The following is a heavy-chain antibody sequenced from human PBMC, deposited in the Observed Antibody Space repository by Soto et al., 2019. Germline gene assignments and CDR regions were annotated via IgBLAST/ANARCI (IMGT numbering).Heavy chain of an antibody. J-gene: IGHJ4*02. CDR3: ARATVTTDFDY. CDR1: GGSISSGGYY. CDR2: VYYSGST. V-gene: IGHV4-31*01. D-gene: IGHD4-17*01. Sequence: SETLSLTCTVSGGSISSGGYYWSWIRQHPGKGLEWIGYVYYSGSTYYNPSLKNQFSLKLSSVTAADTAVYYCARATVTTDFDYWGQGTLLTVSS.